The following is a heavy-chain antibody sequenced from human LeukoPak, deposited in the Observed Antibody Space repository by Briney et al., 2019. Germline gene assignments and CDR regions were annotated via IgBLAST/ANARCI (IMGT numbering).Heavy chain of an antibody. Sequence: ASVKVSCKASGGTFSSYAISWVRQAPGQGLEWMAIINPSGGSTSYAQKFQGRVTMTRDMSTSTVYMELSSLRSEDTAVYYCARVHDYGDFSFFDYWGQGTLVTVSS. J-gene: IGHJ4*02. D-gene: IGHD4-17*01. CDR1: GGTFSSYA. CDR3: ARVHDYGDFSFFDY. CDR2: INPSGGST. V-gene: IGHV1-46*01.